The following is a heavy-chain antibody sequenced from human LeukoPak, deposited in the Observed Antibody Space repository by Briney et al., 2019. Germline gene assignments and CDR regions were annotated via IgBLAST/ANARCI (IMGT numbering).Heavy chain of an antibody. CDR1: GFSFSSYT. V-gene: IGHV3-48*01. CDR3: ARDLDWGAYYLDY. J-gene: IGHJ4*02. D-gene: IGHD7-27*01. CDR2: ITSGSSSI. Sequence: GGSLRLSCVGSGFSFSSYTMDWVGHAPGKGLEWIAHITSGSSSIYYADSVKGRFIVSRDNAKNSLYLQMNSLGAEDTAVYYCARDLDWGAYYLDYWGQGTLVTVSS.